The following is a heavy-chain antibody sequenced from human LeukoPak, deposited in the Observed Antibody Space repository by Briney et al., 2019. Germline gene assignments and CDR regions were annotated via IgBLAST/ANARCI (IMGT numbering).Heavy chain of an antibody. CDR2: IHASGPT. CDR1: GGTISTYY. V-gene: IGHV4-4*09. Sequence: SETLSLTCTASGGTISTYYLSWIRRPPGKGLEWIAYIHASGPTNYNPSLKSRITISVDTSKNQFSLKLSSVTAADTAVYYCARHDAGIAARPFDNWGQGTLVTVSS. CDR3: ARHDAGIAARPFDN. D-gene: IGHD6-6*01. J-gene: IGHJ4*02.